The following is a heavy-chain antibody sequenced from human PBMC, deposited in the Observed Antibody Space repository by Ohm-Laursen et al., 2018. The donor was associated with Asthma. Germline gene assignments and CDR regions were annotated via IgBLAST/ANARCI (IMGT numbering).Heavy chain of an antibody. CDR3: ARRDFSGGDTNAAFDI. J-gene: IGHJ3*02. D-gene: IGHD2-21*02. Sequence: SLRLSCAASGFIFSDYYMSWIRQAPGKGLEWVAIISSAETYKNYANSVKGRFTISKDNSKNTLFLQMNSLRPDDTAVYYCARRDFSGGDTNAAFDIWGQGTMVAVSS. CDR1: GFIFSDYY. CDR2: ISSAETYK. V-gene: IGHV3-30*03.